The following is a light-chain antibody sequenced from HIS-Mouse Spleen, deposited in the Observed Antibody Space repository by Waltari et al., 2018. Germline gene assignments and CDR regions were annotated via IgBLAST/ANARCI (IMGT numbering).Light chain of an antibody. CDR1: ALPKKS. V-gene: IGLV3-10*01. Sequence: SYELTQPPSVSVSPGQTARITCSGDALPKKSAYWYQQKSGQAPVLVIYEDSKRPSGMPERFSGSSSGTMSTLTISGAQVEDEADYYCYSTDSSGNHRVCGGGTKLTVL. CDR3: YSTDSSGNHRV. CDR2: EDS. J-gene: IGLJ2*01.